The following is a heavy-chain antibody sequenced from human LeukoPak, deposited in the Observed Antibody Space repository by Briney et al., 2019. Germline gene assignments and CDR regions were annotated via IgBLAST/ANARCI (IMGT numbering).Heavy chain of an antibody. CDR2: ISGTGYST. Sequence: GGSLRLSCAVSGFTFSSYAMSWVRQAPGKGREWVSGISGTGYSTYYADSVKGRFTISRDNSKNTLYLQMNSLRAEDTALYYCAKDYSVSGSYYDYWGQGILVTVSS. J-gene: IGHJ4*02. V-gene: IGHV3-23*01. D-gene: IGHD3-10*01. CDR3: AKDYSVSGSYYDY. CDR1: GFTFSSYA.